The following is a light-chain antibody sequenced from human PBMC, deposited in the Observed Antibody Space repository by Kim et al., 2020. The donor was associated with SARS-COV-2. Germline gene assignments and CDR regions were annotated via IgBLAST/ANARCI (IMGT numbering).Light chain of an antibody. CDR3: QKYNSAPRT. V-gene: IGKV1-27*01. CDR1: QGSSNY. CDR2: GAS. J-gene: IGKJ1*01. Sequence: ACVGERGAIAGRASQGSSNYLGGYQEEPGKVPRLRSYGASALQSGVPSRFSGSGSGTDFTLTISSLQPEDVATYYCQKYNSAPRTFGQGTKVDIK.